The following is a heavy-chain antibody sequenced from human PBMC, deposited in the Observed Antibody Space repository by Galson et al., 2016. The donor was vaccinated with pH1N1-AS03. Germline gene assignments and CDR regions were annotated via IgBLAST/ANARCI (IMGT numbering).Heavy chain of an antibody. D-gene: IGHD5-24*01. J-gene: IGHJ4*02. V-gene: IGHV3-21*01. CDR3: ARRATDGYTIDY. CDR2: ISISGSYV. Sequence: SLRLSCAASRFTFSSYSMNWVRQAPGKGLEWVSSISISGSYVYYADSVKGRFTISRDNTKKHLTLHLKSLSAEDTAVYYCARRATDGYTIDYWGQGTLVTVSS. CDR1: RFTFSSYS.